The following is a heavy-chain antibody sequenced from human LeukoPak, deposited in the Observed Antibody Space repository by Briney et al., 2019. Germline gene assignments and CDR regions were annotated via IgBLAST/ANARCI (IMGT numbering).Heavy chain of an antibody. CDR3: ARDYYGSGSYYNDLGY. CDR1: GFTFSSYS. V-gene: IGHV3-48*01. D-gene: IGHD3-10*01. Sequence: PGGSLRLSCAASGFTFSSYSMNWARQAPGKGLEWVSYISSSSSTIYYADSVKGRFTISRDNAKNSLYLQMNSLRAEDTAVYYCARDYYGSGSYYNDLGYWGQGTLVTVSS. CDR2: ISSSSSTI. J-gene: IGHJ4*02.